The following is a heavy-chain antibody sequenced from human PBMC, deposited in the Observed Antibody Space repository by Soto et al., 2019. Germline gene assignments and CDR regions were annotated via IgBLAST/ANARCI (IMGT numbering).Heavy chain of an antibody. V-gene: IGHV4-59*01. J-gene: IGHJ6*03. CDR1: GGSICRYY. CDR3: ANSAYYYYMDV. CDR2: IYYSGST. Sequence: PSETLSLTCTVAGGSICRYYWSWIRQPPGKGLEWIGYIYYSGSTNYNPSLKSRVTISVDTSKNQFSLKLTSVTAADTAVYYCANSAYYYYMDVWGKGTTVTVSS.